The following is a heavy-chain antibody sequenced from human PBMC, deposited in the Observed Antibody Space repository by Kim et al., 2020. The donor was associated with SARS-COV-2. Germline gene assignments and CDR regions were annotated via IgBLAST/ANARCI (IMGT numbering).Heavy chain of an antibody. CDR2: INTNETYK. V-gene: IGHV3-74*01. CDR1: GFTFSNSW. D-gene: IGHD2-15*01. CDR3: ARGCSGFPVD. Sequence: GGSLRLSCEASGFTFSNSWMHWVRQTPGEGLLWVSRINTNETYKTYADSVKGRFTISRDNAKNTVYLQMNSLRAEDTAVYFCARGCSGFPVDWGQGTLVTVSS. J-gene: IGHJ4*02.